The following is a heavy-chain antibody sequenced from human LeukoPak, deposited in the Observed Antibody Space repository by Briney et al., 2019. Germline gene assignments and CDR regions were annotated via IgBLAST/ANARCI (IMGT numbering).Heavy chain of an antibody. J-gene: IGHJ4*02. Sequence: GGSLRLSCAASGFTFSSYGMHWVRQAPGKGLEWVAFIRYDGSNNYYADSVRGRFTISRDNSRNTLYLQMTSLRPEDTALYYCAKEWYVGSPPDYWGQGTQVTVSS. V-gene: IGHV3-30*02. CDR3: AKEWYVGSPPDY. CDR2: IRYDGSNN. D-gene: IGHD3-10*01. CDR1: GFTFSSYG.